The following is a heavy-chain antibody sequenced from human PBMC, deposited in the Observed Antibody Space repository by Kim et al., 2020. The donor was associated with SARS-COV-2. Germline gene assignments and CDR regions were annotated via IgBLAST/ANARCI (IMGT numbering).Heavy chain of an antibody. Sequence: GRSLRLSCAASGFTFSSYGMHWVRQAPGKGLEWVAVIWYDGSNKYYADSVKGRFTISRDNSKNTLYLQMNSLRAEDTAVYYCAKEDIVVLDYWGQGTLVTVSS. J-gene: IGHJ4*02. CDR3: AKEDIVVLDY. CDR2: IWYDGSNK. V-gene: IGHV3-33*06. CDR1: GFTFSSYG. D-gene: IGHD5-12*01.